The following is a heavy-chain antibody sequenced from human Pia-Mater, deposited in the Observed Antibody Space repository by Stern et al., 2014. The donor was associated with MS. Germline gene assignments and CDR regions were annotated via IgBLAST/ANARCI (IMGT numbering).Heavy chain of an antibody. V-gene: IGHV1-69*01. Sequence: QVQLVQSGAEVKKPGSSMKVSCQASGDSFRNIGISWVRQAPGQGLEWLGGSSPLFGKTNYRKKGQGRVTIITDVYPCLRDMELVSLRLEDTAVFYCVRDQGGIAASWGQGTRVTVSS. CDR2: SSPLFGKT. CDR1: GDSFRNIG. CDR3: VRDQGGIAAS. D-gene: IGHD6-13*01. J-gene: IGHJ4*02.